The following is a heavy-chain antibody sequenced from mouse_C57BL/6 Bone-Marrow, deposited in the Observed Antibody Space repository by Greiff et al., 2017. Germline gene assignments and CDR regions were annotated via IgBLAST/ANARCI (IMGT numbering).Heavy chain of an antibody. Sequence: QVQLQQSGAELVKPGASVKLSCKASGYTFTEYTIHWVKQRSGQGLAWIGWFYPGSGSIKYNEKFKDKATLTADTSSSTAYMELSRLTSEDAAVYFGAGREAPYGYDLYFDVWGTGTTGTVS. CDR3: AGREAPYGYDLYFDV. V-gene: IGHV1-62-2*01. J-gene: IGHJ1*03. CDR1: GYTFTEYT. D-gene: IGHD2-2*01. CDR2: FYPGSGSI.